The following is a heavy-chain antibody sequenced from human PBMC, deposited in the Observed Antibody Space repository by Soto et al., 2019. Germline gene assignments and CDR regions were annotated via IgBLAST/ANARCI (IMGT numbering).Heavy chain of an antibody. CDR1: GYTFTVYY. D-gene: IGHD1-26*01. J-gene: IGHJ4*02. CDR2: INPKSGGT. V-gene: IGHV1-2*02. CDR3: ARDLANGGGSAGVEY. Sequence: QVQLVQSGAEVKKPGASVNVSCKASGYTFTVYYMHWVRQAPGQGLEWMGWINPKSGGTMYPQKFQGRVTMTWDTSISTAFTALTRMRSDDMAVYYWARDLANGGGSAGVEYCGQGPLVTVSS.